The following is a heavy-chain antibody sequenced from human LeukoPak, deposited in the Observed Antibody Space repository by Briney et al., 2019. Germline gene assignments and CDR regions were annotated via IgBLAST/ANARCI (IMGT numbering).Heavy chain of an antibody. D-gene: IGHD5-24*01. CDR1: GFAFSSYG. J-gene: IGHJ4*02. CDR3: ATSNGYNLWPFDS. CDR2: ISYNGRDQ. Sequence: GGSLRLSCAASGFAFSSYGMHWVRQAPGKGPEWVAVISYNGRDQNYADSVKGRFTISRDNSKNTLYLQMNSLRREDTAVYYCATSNGYNLWPFDSWGRGTLVTVSS. V-gene: IGHV3-30*19.